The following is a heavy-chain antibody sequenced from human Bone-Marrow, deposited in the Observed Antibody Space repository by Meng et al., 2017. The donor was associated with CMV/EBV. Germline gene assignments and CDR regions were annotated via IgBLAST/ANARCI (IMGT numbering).Heavy chain of an antibody. CDR3: ARDVTTLGYSGMDV. V-gene: IGHV3-30*03. Sequence: GGSLRLSCAASGFTVSSNYMSWVRQAPGKGLEWLALISYDGSTEYHADAVRGRFSISRDNSKNTLYVHMNSLRPEDTAIYYCARDVTTLGYSGMDVWGQGTTVTVSS. D-gene: IGHD4-23*01. CDR1: GFTVSSNY. CDR2: ISYDGSTE. J-gene: IGHJ6*02.